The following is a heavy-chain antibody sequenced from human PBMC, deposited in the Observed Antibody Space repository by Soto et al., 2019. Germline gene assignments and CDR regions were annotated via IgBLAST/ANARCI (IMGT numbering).Heavy chain of an antibody. CDR2: IYYSGST. J-gene: IGHJ4*02. D-gene: IGHD3-10*01. CDR3: ARAPRGNYGYPSYFDY. Sequence: PSETLSFTCSVSGGSISSGDYYWNWIRQPPGKGLEWIGHIYYSGSTNYNPSLKSRVTISVDTSKNQFSLKLSSVTAADTAVYYCARAPRGNYGYPSYFDYWGQGTLVTVSS. V-gene: IGHV4-61*08. CDR1: GGSISSGDYY.